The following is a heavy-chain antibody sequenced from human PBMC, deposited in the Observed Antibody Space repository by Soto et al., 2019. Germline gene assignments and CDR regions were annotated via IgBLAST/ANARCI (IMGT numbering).Heavy chain of an antibody. CDR1: GYSFTTQA. J-gene: IGHJ4*02. V-gene: IGHV1-3*01. CDR2: INAGNGDT. D-gene: IGHD1-1*01. CDR3: ARDPGTGAALRTYHFDY. Sequence: ASVNVSCKASGYSFTTQALHWGRPAPLQKLEWMGWINAGNGDTKYSEKFQGRVTITRDTSANTAYMELSSLRSEDTSVYYCARDPGTGAALRTYHFDYWGQGTLVTVSS.